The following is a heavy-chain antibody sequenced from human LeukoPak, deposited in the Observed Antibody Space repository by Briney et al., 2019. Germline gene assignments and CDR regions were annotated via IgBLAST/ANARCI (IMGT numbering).Heavy chain of an antibody. CDR1: GFTVSSNY. CDR3: ARQLLVRGAFDI. D-gene: IGHD2-21*01. J-gene: IGHJ3*02. CDR2: IYSGGST. Sequence: GGSLRLSCAASGFTVSSNYMSWVRQAPGKGLEWVSVIYSGGSTYYSDSVKGRFTISRDNSKNTLYLQMNSLRAEDTAVYYCARQLLVRGAFDIWGQGTMVTVSS. V-gene: IGHV3-53*01.